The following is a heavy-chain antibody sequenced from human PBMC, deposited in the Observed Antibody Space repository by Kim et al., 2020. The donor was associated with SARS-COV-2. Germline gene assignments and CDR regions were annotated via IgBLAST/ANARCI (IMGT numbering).Heavy chain of an antibody. V-gene: IGHV3-23*01. D-gene: IGHD6-19*01. J-gene: IGHJ1*01. CDR2: IRDSGGST. CDR3: AKVTSGSSGWFEYFQH. CDR1: GFTFNNYA. Sequence: GGSLRLSCAASGFTFNNYAMSWVRQAPGKGLEWVSGIRDSGGSTKYADSVKGRFSISGDNSKNTLYLQMDSLRAEDTAVYYCAKVTSGSSGWFEYFQHWGQGTLVTVSS.